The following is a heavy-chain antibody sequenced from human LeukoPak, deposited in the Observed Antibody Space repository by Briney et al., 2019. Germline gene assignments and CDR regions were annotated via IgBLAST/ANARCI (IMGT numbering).Heavy chain of an antibody. J-gene: IGHJ4*02. CDR3: ARVANRGGRGDSYYFDY. Sequence: SETLSLTCTVSGDSISSYYWSWIRQPPGKGLESIGDIYNSGSTNYNPSLKGRVTISVDTSKNQFSPKLSSVTAADTAVYYCARVANRGGRGDSYYFDYWGQGTLVTVSS. CDR2: IYNSGST. D-gene: IGHD2-21*02. V-gene: IGHV4-59*01. CDR1: GDSISSYY.